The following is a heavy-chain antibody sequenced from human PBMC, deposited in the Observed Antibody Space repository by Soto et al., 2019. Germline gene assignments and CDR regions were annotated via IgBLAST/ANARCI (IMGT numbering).Heavy chain of an antibody. CDR3: ARPTNRGKYYYGMDV. CDR1: GYSFTSYW. V-gene: IGHV5-51*01. Sequence: GESLKISCKGSGYSFTSYWIGWVRQMPGKGLECMGIIYPGDSDTRYSPSFQGQVTISADKSISTAYLQWSSLKASDTAMYYCARPTNRGKYYYGMDVRGQRTTVTVSS. CDR2: IYPGDSDT. D-gene: IGHD2-8*01. J-gene: IGHJ6*02.